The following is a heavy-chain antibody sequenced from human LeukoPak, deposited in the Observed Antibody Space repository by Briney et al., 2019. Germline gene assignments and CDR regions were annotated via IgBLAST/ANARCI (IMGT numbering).Heavy chain of an antibody. CDR2: ISYDGSKK. Sequence: TGGSLRLSCAASGLTFSNYAMHWVRQAPGKGLEWVAVISYDGSKKYYADSVKGRFTISRDNSKNTLYLQMNSLRAEDTAVYYCASLKIFGVGQKSDDHWGQGTLVTVSS. V-gene: IGHV3-30*04. D-gene: IGHD3-3*01. CDR1: GLTFSNYA. J-gene: IGHJ4*02. CDR3: ASLKIFGVGQKSDDH.